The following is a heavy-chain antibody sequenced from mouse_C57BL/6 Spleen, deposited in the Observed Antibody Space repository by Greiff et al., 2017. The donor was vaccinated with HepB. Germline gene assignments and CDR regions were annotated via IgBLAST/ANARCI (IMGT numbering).Heavy chain of an antibody. D-gene: IGHD2-5*01. J-gene: IGHJ3*01. V-gene: IGHV1-50*01. CDR3: AREHYSNYGFAY. Sequence: VQLQQPGAELVKPGASVKLSCKASGYTFTSYWMQWVKQRPGQGLEWIGEIDPSDSYTNYNQKFKGKATLTVDTSSSTAYMQLSSLTSEDSAVYYGAREHYSNYGFAYWGQGTLVTVSA. CDR1: GYTFTSYW. CDR2: IDPSDSYT.